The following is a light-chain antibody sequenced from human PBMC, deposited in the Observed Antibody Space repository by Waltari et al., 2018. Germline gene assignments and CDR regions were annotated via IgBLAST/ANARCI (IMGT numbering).Light chain of an antibody. V-gene: IGKV3-20*01. Sequence: EIVLTQSPGTLSLSPGQRATLFCRASQSVGRTLAWYQQKPGQAPRLLIYDVSTRATGIPDRFSATGSGTDFSLTISRLEPEDFAVYYCQKYGRLPATFGRGTTVEIK. CDR1: QSVGRT. CDR3: QKYGRLPAT. CDR2: DVS. J-gene: IGKJ1*01.